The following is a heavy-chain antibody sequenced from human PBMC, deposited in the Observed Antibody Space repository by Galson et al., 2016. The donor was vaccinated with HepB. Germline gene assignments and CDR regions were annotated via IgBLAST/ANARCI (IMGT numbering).Heavy chain of an antibody. J-gene: IGHJ5*02. V-gene: IGHV1-46*01. CDR3: ARPLGGGWFDP. Sequence: SVKVSCKASGYTFTNDYMHWVRQAPGLGLEWMGIINPSSGSTTYAQKFQGRVTMTRDTSTSTVYMELSSLRFEDTAVYYCARPLGGGWFDPWGQGTLVTVSS. CDR2: INPSSGST. CDR1: GYTFTNDY. D-gene: IGHD3-16*01.